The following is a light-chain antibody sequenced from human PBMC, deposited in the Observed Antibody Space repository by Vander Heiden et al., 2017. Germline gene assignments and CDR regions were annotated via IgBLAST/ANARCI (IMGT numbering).Light chain of an antibody. CDR1: QDINRY. V-gene: IGKV1-33*01. J-gene: IGKJ2*01. Sequence: DIQMTQSPFSLSASVGDRVTITCQASQDINRYLNWYQHKPGRTPKLLIYDASNLETGVPSRFSGSGSGTDFTFTSRSLQPEDIATYYWQQDHYLHTFGQGTKLQIK. CDR2: DAS. CDR3: QQDHYLHT.